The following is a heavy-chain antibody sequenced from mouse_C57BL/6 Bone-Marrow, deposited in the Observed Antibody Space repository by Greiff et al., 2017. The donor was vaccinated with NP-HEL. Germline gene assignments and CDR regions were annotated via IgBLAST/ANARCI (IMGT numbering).Heavy chain of an antibody. V-gene: IGHV1-53*01. D-gene: IGHD3-2*02. CDR1: GYTFTSYW. J-gene: IGHJ2*01. CDR3: ARDSGYARDY. Sequence: QVQLQQPGTELVKPGASVKLSCKASGYTFTSYWMHWLKQRPGQGLEWIGNINPNNGGTNDNEKFKTKATLTVDQSSSTAYLQLSSLTSEDSAVYYCARDSGYARDYWGEGTTLTVSP. CDR2: INPNNGGT.